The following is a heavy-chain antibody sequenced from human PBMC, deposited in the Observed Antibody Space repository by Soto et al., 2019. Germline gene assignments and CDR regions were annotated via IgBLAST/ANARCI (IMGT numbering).Heavy chain of an antibody. Sequence: SETLSLTCTVSCGSISSGGYHWNWLRQPPGKGLEWIGQIQSSGSASYNPSLQNRVTISVDTTKNQFSLKLSSVTAADTAVYFCSNLAAGARGRGYWGKGTLVTVSS. V-gene: IGHV4-31*03. D-gene: IGHD2-15*01. CDR1: CGSISSGGYH. CDR3: SNLAAGARGRGY. CDR2: IQSSGSA. J-gene: IGHJ4*02.